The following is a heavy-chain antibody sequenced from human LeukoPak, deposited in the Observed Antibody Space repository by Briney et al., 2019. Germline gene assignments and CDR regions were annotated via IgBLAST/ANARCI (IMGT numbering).Heavy chain of an antibody. CDR3: AKDARRSSGWYFFDH. CDR2: ISDSGGTT. Sequence: GGSLRLSCAASGFTFSNLAMGWVRQAPGKGLEWVSVISDSGGTTYYADSVKGRFTISRDNSRNTLYLQMNSLRVEDTAIYYCAKDARRSSGWYFFDHWGQGTLVTVSS. D-gene: IGHD6-19*01. J-gene: IGHJ4*02. V-gene: IGHV3-23*01. CDR1: GFTFSNLA.